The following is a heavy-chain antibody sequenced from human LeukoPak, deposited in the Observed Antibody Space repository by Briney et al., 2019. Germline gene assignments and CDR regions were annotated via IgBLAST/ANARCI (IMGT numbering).Heavy chain of an antibody. J-gene: IGHJ4*02. CDR3: ARERGISMVV. D-gene: IGHD3-10*01. CDR1: GASISRYY. V-gene: IGHV4-59*01. CDR2: ISSSGTT. Sequence: SETLSLTCTVSGASISRYYWSWIRQPPGKGLEWIGYISSSGTTTYSPSLKSRVTISQDMPKNQFSLRLSSVTAADTAMYYCARERGISMVVWGQGTLVTVSS.